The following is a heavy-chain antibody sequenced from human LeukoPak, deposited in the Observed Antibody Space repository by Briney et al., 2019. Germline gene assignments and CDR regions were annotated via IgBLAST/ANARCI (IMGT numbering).Heavy chain of an antibody. Sequence: PGGSLRLSCAGSGFTFSSYSMNWVRQAPGKGLEWVSSISSSSSYIYYADSVKGRFTISRDNAKNSLYLQMNSLRAEDTAVYYCARDPGDSSSWSFDYWGQGTLVTVSS. CDR1: GFTFSSYS. V-gene: IGHV3-21*01. CDR3: ARDPGDSSSWSFDY. D-gene: IGHD6-13*01. CDR2: ISSSSSYI. J-gene: IGHJ4*02.